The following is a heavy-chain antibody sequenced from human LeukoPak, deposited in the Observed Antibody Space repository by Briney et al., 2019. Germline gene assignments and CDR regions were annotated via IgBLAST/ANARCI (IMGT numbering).Heavy chain of an antibody. V-gene: IGHV4-59*12. CDR2: IYHSGST. J-gene: IGHJ5*02. CDR1: GGSISSYY. Sequence: SETLSLTCTVSGGSISSYYWSRIRQPPGKGLEWIGYIYHSGSTYYNPSLKSRVTISVDRSKNQFSLKLSSVTAADTAVYYCARGVDIVVVPAATNWFDPWGQGTLVTVSS. D-gene: IGHD2-2*01. CDR3: ARGVDIVVVPAATNWFDP.